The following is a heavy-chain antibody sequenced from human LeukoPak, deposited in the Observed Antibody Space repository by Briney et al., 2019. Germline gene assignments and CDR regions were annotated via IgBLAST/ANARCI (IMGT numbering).Heavy chain of an antibody. J-gene: IGHJ4*02. V-gene: IGHV3-9*01. CDR2: ISWNSGSI. CDR1: GFTFDDYA. D-gene: IGHD3-10*01. CDR3: AKDISAMVRGAAFDY. Sequence: GGSLRLSCATSGFTFDDYAMHWVRKAPGKGLEWVSGISWNSGSIGYADSVKGRFTISRDNAKNSLYLQMNSLRAEDTALYYCAKDISAMVRGAAFDYWGQGTLVTVSS.